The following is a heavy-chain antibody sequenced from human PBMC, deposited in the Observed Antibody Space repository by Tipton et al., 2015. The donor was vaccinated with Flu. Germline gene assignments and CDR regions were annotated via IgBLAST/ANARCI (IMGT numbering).Heavy chain of an antibody. J-gene: IGHJ4*02. CDR3: TRAPIHIVVVTAIDY. V-gene: IGHV3-49*04. CDR2: IRSKAYGGTT. CDR1: GFTFGDYA. Sequence: SLRLSCTASGFTFGDYAMSWVRQAPGKGLEWVGFIRSKAYGGTTEYAASVKGRFTISRDDSKSIAYLQMNSLKTEDTAVYYCTRAPIHIVVVTAIDYWGQGTLVTVSS. D-gene: IGHD2-21*02.